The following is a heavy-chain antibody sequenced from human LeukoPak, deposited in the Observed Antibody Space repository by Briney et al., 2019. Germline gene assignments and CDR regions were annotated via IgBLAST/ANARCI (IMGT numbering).Heavy chain of an antibody. Sequence: PGGSLRLSCAASGCTVSSNYMSWVRQAPGKGLEWVSVIYSGGSTYYADSVKGRFTISRDNSKNTLYLQMNSLRAEDTAVYYCARDDSGYDVSQNDYWGQGTLVTVSS. J-gene: IGHJ4*02. CDR1: GCTVSSNY. CDR2: IYSGGST. CDR3: ARDDSGYDVSQNDY. V-gene: IGHV3-66*02. D-gene: IGHD5-12*01.